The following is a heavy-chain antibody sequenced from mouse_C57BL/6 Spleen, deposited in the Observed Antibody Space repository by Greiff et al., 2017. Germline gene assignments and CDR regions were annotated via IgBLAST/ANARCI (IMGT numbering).Heavy chain of an antibody. CDR3: ARDYGSSYDWYFDV. Sequence: VQLQQSGPELVKPGASVKIPCKASGYTFTDYNMDWVKQSHGKSLEWIGDINPNNGGTIYNQKFKGKATLTVDKSSSTAYMELRRLTSEDTAVYYCARDYGSSYDWYFDVWGTGTTVTVSS. CDR1: GYTFTDYN. V-gene: IGHV1-18*01. CDR2: INPNNGGT. J-gene: IGHJ1*03. D-gene: IGHD1-1*01.